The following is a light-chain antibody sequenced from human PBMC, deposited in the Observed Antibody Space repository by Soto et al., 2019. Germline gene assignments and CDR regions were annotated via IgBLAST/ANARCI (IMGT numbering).Light chain of an antibody. CDR3: QQYGSSLT. Sequence: EIVLTQSPATLSLSPGERATLSCRASQSVTNSLAWYQQKPGQAPRLLVYDASNRATGIPTRFSGSGSGTDFTLTISRLEPEDFAVYYCQQYGSSLTFGGGTKVDIK. CDR1: QSVTNS. J-gene: IGKJ4*01. CDR2: DAS. V-gene: IGKV3-20*01.